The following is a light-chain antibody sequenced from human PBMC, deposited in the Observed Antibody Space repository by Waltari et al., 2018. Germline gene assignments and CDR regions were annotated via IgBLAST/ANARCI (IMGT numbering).Light chain of an antibody. V-gene: IGLV2-23*02. Sequence: QSALTQPASVSGSPGQSITISCTGTSSDVGNYHRVSWYQKNPGKAPQLIIYEINMRPSGISNRFSDSKSGNMSSLTISGLQAEDEADYYCCSYVTGDTLVFGGGTRLTVL. CDR3: CSYVTGDTLV. CDR1: SSDVGNYHR. CDR2: EIN. J-gene: IGLJ2*01.